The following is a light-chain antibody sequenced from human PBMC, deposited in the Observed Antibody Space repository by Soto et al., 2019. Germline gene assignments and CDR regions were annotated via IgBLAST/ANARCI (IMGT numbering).Light chain of an antibody. CDR1: RTNIGAGYN. CDR2: ANN. V-gene: IGLV1-40*01. CDR3: QSYDSSPSGSRV. Sequence: QSVLTQPPSVSGAPGQRVTISCTGSRTNIGAGYNVQRYQQVPGTAPKLLIYANNNRPSGVPDRFSGSKSGTSASLAITGLQAEDEADYYCQSYDSSPSGSRVFGGGTKLTVL. J-gene: IGLJ2*01.